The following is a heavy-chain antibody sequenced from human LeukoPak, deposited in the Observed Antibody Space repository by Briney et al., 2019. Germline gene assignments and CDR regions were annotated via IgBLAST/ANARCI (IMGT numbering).Heavy chain of an antibody. CDR2: IDPYDSYT. CDR1: GYSFTNYW. J-gene: IGHJ4*02. D-gene: IGHD2/OR15-2a*01. CDR3: ARHSRGSHFRFDS. V-gene: IGHV5-10-1*01. Sequence: KPGESLKISCKASGYSFTNYWISWVRQMPGKGLEWMGKIDPYDSYTNYSPSFPGHVTISVDKSISTAYLQWSSLKASDPAIYYCARHSRGSHFRFDSWGQGTLVTVSS.